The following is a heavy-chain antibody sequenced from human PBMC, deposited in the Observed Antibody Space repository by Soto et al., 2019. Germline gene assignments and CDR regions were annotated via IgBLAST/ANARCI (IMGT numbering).Heavy chain of an antibody. D-gene: IGHD6-13*01. J-gene: IGHJ6*02. Sequence: GGSLILSCAASGFTFSSYAMRWVRQAPGKGLEWVAVISYDGSNKYYADSVKGRFTISRDNSKNTLYLQMNSLRAEDTAVYYCARDWVLQQLVFMNYYYYYGMDVWGQGTTVNVSS. CDR1: GFTFSSYA. V-gene: IGHV3-30-3*01. CDR3: ARDWVLQQLVFMNYYYYYGMDV. CDR2: ISYDGSNK.